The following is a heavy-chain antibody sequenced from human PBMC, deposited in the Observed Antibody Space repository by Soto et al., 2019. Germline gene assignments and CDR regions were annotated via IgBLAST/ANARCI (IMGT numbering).Heavy chain of an antibody. Sequence: EVQLLESGGGLVQPGGSLRLSCAASGFTFSTCAMSWVRQAPGKGLEWVSVISNSGGGTWYADSVKGRFPISTDNSKNTLYLQMNTLRAEDTALYYCAKGVSFNGPLDDWGQGTLVTVSS. CDR3: AKGVSFNGPLDD. J-gene: IGHJ4*02. CDR1: GFTFSTCA. V-gene: IGHV3-23*01. CDR2: ISNSGGGT. D-gene: IGHD3-3*01.